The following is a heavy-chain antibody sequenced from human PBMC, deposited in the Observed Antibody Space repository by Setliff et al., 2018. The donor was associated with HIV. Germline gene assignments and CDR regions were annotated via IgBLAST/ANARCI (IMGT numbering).Heavy chain of an antibody. D-gene: IGHD5-12*01. CDR2: IYYSGST. CDR3: ARAEMATIVAFDI. CDR1: GYSIRSGSY. V-gene: IGHV4-61*03. J-gene: IGHJ3*02. Sequence: KTSETLSLTCAVSGYSIRSGSYWAWIRQTPGKGLEWIGYIYYSGSTKYNPSLTSRVTISVDTSKNHFSLKLTSVTAADTAVYYCARAEMATIVAFDIWGQGTMVTVSS.